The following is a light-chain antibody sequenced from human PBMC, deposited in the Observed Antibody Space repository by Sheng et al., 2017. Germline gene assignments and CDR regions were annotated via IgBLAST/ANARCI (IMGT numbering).Light chain of an antibody. V-gene: IGLV3-1*01. J-gene: IGLJ2*01. Sequence: SYELTQPPSLSVSPGQTASITCSGEKLGDRYTSWYQQKAGQSPLLVIYQDNRRPSGIPERFSGSNSGNTATLTISGTQALDEAAYYCQAWDKSTETVVFGGGTKFDRP. CDR1: KLGDRY. CDR3: QAWDKSTETVV. CDR2: QDN.